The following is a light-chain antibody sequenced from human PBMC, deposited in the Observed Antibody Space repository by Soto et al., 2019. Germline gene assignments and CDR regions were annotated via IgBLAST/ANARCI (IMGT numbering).Light chain of an antibody. V-gene: IGKV1-9*01. CDR1: QGISSY. CDR2: AAS. J-gene: IGKJ4*01. CDR3: RQLNSYPPLT. Sequence: IQLTQSPSSLSASVGVRVTITCRASQGISSYLAWYQQKPGKAPKLLIYAASTLQSGVPSRFSGSGSGTDFILNISSRQPEDFATYYCRQLNSYPPLTFGGGTKVEIK.